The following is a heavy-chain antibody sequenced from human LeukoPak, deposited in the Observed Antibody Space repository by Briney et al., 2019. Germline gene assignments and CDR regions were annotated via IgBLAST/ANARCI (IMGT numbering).Heavy chain of an antibody. CDR2: INPNRGGT. V-gene: IGHV1-2*06. CDR1: GYTFTGYY. D-gene: IGHD5/OR15-5a*01. J-gene: IGHJ4*02. CDR3: ARGRNSVYYFNVVAPSYFDY. Sequence: ASVKVSCKASGYTFTGYYMHWVRQAPGQGLEWMGRINPNRGGTNYAQKFQGRVTMTRDTSINTAYMDLSRLRSDDTAEYYCARGRNSVYYFNVVAPSYFDYWGQGTLVTVSS.